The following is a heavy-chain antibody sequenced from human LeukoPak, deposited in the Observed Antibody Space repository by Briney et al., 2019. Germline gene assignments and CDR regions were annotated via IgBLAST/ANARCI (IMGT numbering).Heavy chain of an antibody. V-gene: IGHV4-59*01. CDR1: GGSISSYY. Sequence: SXXLSLTCTVSGGSISSYYWSWVRQPPGKGMEWVGYIYYSGSTKYNRSLKRRVTRSGETSKNQFSLKLSSVTAADTAVYYCASITGTKESDAFDIWGQATMVTVSS. CDR3: ASITGTKESDAFDI. J-gene: IGHJ3*02. CDR2: IYYSGST. D-gene: IGHD1-20*01.